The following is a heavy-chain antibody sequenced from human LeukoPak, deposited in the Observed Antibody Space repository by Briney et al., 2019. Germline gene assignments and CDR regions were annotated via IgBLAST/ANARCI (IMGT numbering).Heavy chain of an antibody. CDR1: GFTFSSYA. J-gene: IGHJ4*02. CDR3: ARDLDGNWGRRDYFDY. D-gene: IGHD7-27*01. Sequence: GGSLRLSCAASGFTFSSYAMHWVRQAPGKGLEWVSSISSSSSYIYYADSVKGRFTISRDNAKNSPYLQMNSLRAEDTAVYYCARDLDGNWGRRDYFDYWGQGTLVTVSS. CDR2: ISSSSSYI. V-gene: IGHV3-21*01.